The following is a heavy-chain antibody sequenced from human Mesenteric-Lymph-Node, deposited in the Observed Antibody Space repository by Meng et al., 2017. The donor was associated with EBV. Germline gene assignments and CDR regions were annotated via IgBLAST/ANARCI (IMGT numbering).Heavy chain of an antibody. CDR3: ARGRRGVQYFDF. CDR2: IHYSGST. D-gene: IGHD1-1*01. V-gene: IGHV4-61*01. CDR1: GGSVTSGSYY. Sequence: QVPLQESGPAPVKPSETLALPCTVSGGSVTSGSYYWNWIRQPPGKRLEWIGYIHYSGSTNYNPSLKSQITISVDTSKNQLSLRVSHVTAADTAVYYCARGRRGVQYFDFWGQGALVTVSS. J-gene: IGHJ4*02.